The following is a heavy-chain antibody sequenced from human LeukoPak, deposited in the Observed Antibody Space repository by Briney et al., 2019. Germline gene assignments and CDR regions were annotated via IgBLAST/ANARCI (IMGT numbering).Heavy chain of an antibody. D-gene: IGHD6-13*01. V-gene: IGHV5-10-1*01. CDR2: IEPVDSYT. CDR3: ARHDPGAGYRSSWYGYYFDY. Sequence: GESLKISLKGSGYTFTTYWSGWVRQMPGKGLGWIEMIEPVDSYTNYSPSCQGHVTISADKSISTAYLQWSRLKASDTAMYYCARHDPGAGYRSSWYGYYFDYWGQGTLVTVSS. CDR1: GYTFTTYW. J-gene: IGHJ4*02.